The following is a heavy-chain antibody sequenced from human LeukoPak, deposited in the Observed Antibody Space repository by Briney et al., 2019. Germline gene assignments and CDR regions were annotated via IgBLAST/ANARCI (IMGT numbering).Heavy chain of an antibody. J-gene: IGHJ4*02. CDR2: ISWNSGSI. CDR3: AKDIATGSRLYYFDY. V-gene: IGHV3-9*01. Sequence: PGGSLRLSCAASGFTFDDYAMHWVRQAPGKGLEWVSGISWNSGSIGYADSVKGRFTISRDNAKNSLHLQMNSLRAEDTALYYCAKDIATGSRLYYFDYWGQGTLVTVSS. CDR1: GFTFDDYA. D-gene: IGHD1-26*01.